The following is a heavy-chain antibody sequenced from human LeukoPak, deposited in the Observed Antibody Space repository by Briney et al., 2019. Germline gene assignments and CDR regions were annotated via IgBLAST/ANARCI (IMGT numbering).Heavy chain of an antibody. V-gene: IGHV3-48*03. J-gene: IGHJ4*02. CDR3: AREAGYYDILTGYYFEGCYFDY. D-gene: IGHD3-9*01. CDR2: ISSRGSTI. CDR1: GFTFSRYE. Sequence: HPGGSLRLSCAASGFTFSRYEMSWVRQAPGKGLEWVSYISSRGSTIYYADSVKGRFTISRDNAKNSLYLHMNSLRAEDTAVYYCAREAGYYDILTGYYFEGCYFDYWGQGTLVTVSS.